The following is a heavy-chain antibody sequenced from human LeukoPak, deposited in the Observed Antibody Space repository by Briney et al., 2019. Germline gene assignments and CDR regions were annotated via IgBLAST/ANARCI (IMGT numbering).Heavy chain of an antibody. D-gene: IGHD7-27*01. Sequence: PGASLRLSCAASGFTFSNYWMSWVRQAPGKGLEWVANIKEDGSEKYYVDSVKGRFTISRDNAKNSLDLQMNSLRVEDTAVYYCAPPPPLGDYWGQGTLVTVSS. J-gene: IGHJ4*02. CDR1: GFTFSNYW. CDR2: IKEDGSEK. V-gene: IGHV3-7*01. CDR3: APPPPLGDY.